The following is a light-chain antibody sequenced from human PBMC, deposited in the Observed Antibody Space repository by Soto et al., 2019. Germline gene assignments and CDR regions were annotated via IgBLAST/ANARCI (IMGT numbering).Light chain of an antibody. CDR3: QQYGRSPL. CDR2: GAS. CDR1: QSVSSSF. J-gene: IGKJ1*01. V-gene: IGKV3-20*01. Sequence: EIALTQSPGTLSLSPGERATLSCRASQSVSSSFLAWYQQKPGQAPRLLMYGASSRANGIAERLSARGSGTDFPLTHSRLEPQDFAVCYCQQYGRSPLFGQGTKVEIK.